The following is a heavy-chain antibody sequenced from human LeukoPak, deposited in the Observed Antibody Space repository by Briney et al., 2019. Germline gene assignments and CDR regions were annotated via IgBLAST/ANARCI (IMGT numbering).Heavy chain of an antibody. CDR2: IYSDNT. J-gene: IGHJ4*02. D-gene: IGHD6-6*01. CDR1: GGSISSSSYY. Sequence: ETLSLTCTVSGGSISSSSYYWGWIRQPPGKGLEWVSFIYSDNTHYSDSVKGRFTISRDNSKNTLYLQMNSLRAEDTAVYYCASYPPSKYSRRKIDYWGQGTLVTVSS. CDR3: ASYPPSKYSRRKIDY. V-gene: IGHV3-66*02.